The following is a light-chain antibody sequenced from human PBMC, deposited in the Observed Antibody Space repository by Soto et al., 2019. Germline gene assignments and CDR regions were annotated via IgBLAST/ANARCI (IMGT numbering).Light chain of an antibody. V-gene: IGKV1-5*03. J-gene: IGKJ1*01. CDR1: QNINRW. CDR3: QQYNYYWT. Sequence: DIQMTQSPSTLSASVGDRVTITCRASQNINRWLAWYQQKPGQAPKPLIYKASSLQSGVPSRFSGNGSGTEFTLTIRSLHPDDSATYFCQQYNYYWTFGQGTKVEIK. CDR2: KAS.